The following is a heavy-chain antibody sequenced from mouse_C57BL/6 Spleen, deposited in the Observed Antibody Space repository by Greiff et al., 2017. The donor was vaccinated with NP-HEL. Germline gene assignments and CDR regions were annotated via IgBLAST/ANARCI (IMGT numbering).Heavy chain of an antibody. CDR1: GYTFTSYW. CDR2: IDPSDSET. J-gene: IGHJ1*03. Sequence: VQLQQPGAELVRPGSSVKLSCKASGYTFTSYWMHWVKQRPIQGLEWIGNIDPSDSETHYNQKFKDKATLTVDKSSSTAYMQLSSLTSEDSAVYYCARSTTTVVARYWYFDVWGTGTTVTVSS. CDR3: ARSTTTVVARYWYFDV. D-gene: IGHD1-1*01. V-gene: IGHV1-52*01.